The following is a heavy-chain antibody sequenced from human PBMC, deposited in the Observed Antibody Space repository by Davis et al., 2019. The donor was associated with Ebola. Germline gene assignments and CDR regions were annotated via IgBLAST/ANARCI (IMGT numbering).Heavy chain of an antibody. CDR2: IWYDGSNK. CDR1: GFTFSSYG. J-gene: IGHJ2*01. D-gene: IGHD3-10*01. CDR3: ARGIKGEYFDL. Sequence: PGGSLRLSCAASGFTFSSYGMHWVRQAPGKGLEWVAVIWYDGSNKYYADSVKGRFTISRDNSKNTLYLQMNSLRAEDTAVYYCARGIKGEYFDLWAVAPWSLSPQ. V-gene: IGHV3-30*19.